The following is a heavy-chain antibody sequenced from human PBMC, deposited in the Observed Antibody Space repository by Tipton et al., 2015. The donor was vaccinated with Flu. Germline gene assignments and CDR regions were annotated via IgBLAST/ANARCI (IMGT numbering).Heavy chain of an antibody. CDR2: IKQDGSEK. J-gene: IGHJ4*02. V-gene: IGHV3-7*01. Sequence: SLRLSCAASGFTFSNYWMSWVRQAPGKGLEWVANIKQDGSEKYYVDPVKGRFTVSRDNAKNPLYLQMNSLRAEDTAVFYCARGSGHTVDYWGQGTLVTVSS. D-gene: IGHD4-23*01. CDR3: ARGSGHTVDY. CDR1: GFTFSNYW.